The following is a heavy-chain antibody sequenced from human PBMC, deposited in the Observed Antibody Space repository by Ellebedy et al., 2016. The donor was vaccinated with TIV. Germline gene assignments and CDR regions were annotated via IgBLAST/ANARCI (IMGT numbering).Heavy chain of an antibody. V-gene: IGHV3-7*03. Sequence: GESLKISCAASGFTLSSYWMSWVRQAPGKGLEWVANIKQDGSENYYVDSVKGRFTISRDNAKNSLYLQMDSLRAEDTAVYYCARRPMITFGGVIVRRGDFDNWGQGTLVTVSS. CDR2: IKQDGSEN. CDR1: GFTLSSYW. CDR3: ARRPMITFGGVIVRRGDFDN. D-gene: IGHD3-16*02. J-gene: IGHJ4*02.